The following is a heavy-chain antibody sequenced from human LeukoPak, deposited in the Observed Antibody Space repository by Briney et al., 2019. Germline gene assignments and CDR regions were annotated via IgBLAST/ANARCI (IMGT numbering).Heavy chain of an antibody. CDR1: GFSFRHYG. J-gene: IGHJ5*02. CDR2: IENDGTKE. V-gene: IGHV3-30*02. Sequence: GGSLRLPCVTSGFSFRHYGLHWVRRAPGKGLEWVAFIENDGTKEYCDPVKGRFTISRDNSKNTVYLQMSSLRTEDTAVYYCATNWGGGCGSWGQGALVTVSA. CDR3: ATNWGGGCGS. D-gene: IGHD3-16*01.